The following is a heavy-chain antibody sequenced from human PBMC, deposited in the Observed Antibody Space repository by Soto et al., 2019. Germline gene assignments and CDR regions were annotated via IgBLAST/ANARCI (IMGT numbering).Heavy chain of an antibody. CDR3: ARSSIAPRLFMYPFDY. Sequence: PSETLSLTCTVSGGSIRSGDYYWSWIRQPPGKGLESIGYIYYNGSTYYNPSLKSRVTISVDTSKNQFSLKLSSVTAADTAVYYCARSSIAPRLFMYPFDYWGQGTLVTVSS. J-gene: IGHJ4*02. CDR2: IYYNGST. CDR1: GGSIRSGDYY. D-gene: IGHD6-6*01. V-gene: IGHV4-30-4*01.